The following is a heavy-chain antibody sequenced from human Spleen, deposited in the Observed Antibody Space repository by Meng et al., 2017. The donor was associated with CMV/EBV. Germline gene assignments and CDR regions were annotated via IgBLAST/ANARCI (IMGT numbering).Heavy chain of an antibody. Sequence: SETLSLTCTVSGYSISNGYYWAWLRQPPGKGLEWIGSIYRSGSTYYNPSLKSRVTISVDTSKNQFSLNLRFVTAADTAIYYCVRVQDFWSVPMDYWGQGTLVTVSS. D-gene: IGHD3-3*01. CDR3: VRVQDFWSVPMDY. CDR2: IYRSGST. V-gene: IGHV4-38-2*02. CDR1: GYSISNGYY. J-gene: IGHJ4*02.